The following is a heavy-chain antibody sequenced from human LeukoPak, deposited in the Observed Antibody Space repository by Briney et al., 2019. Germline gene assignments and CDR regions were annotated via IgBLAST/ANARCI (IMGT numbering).Heavy chain of an antibody. CDR1: GYTFTGYY. CDR2: INPNSGGT. CDR3: ARDRAAAGTNFYYYYGMDV. V-gene: IGHV1-2*04. D-gene: IGHD6-13*01. Sequence: ASMKVSCKASGYTFTGYYMHWVRQAPGQGLEGMGWINPNSGGTNYAQKFQGWVTMTRDTSISTAYMELSRLRSDDTAVYYCARDRAAAGTNFYYYYGMDVWGQGTTVTVSS. J-gene: IGHJ6*02.